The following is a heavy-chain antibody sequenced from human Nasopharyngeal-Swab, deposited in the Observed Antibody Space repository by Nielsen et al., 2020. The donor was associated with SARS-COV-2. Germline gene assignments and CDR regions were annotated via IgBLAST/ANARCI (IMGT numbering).Heavy chain of an antibody. CDR1: AFTVSSNY. V-gene: IGHV3-53*01. Sequence: GRSLSLSCAASAFTVSSNYMSWVRQAPGKGLEWVSVIYSGGSTYYADSVKGRFTISRDNSKNTLYLQMNSLRAEDTAVYYCARDMGGMEDYWGQGTLVTVSS. CDR3: ARDMGGMEDY. CDR2: IYSGGST. D-gene: IGHD3-16*01. J-gene: IGHJ4*02.